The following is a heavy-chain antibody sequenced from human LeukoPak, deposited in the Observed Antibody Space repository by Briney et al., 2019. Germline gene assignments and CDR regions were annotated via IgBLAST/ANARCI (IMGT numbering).Heavy chain of an antibody. J-gene: IGHJ4*02. V-gene: IGHV1-3*01. CDR2: INAGNGNT. CDR1: GYTFTSYG. D-gene: IGHD6-19*01. CDR3: ARPVMYGSGPFDY. Sequence: ASVKVSCKASGYTFTSYGISWVRQAPGQGLEWMGWINAGNGNTKYSQKFQGRVTITRDTSASTAYMELSSLRSEDTAVYYCARPVMYGSGPFDYWSQGTLVTVSS.